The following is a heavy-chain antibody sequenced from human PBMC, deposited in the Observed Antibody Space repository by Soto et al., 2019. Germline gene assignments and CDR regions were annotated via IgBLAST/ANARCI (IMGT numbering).Heavy chain of an antibody. CDR3: TRAAWFPYLSFY. CDR1: GFTFSRFG. D-gene: IGHD3-10*01. J-gene: IGHJ4*02. CDR2: ISSSGSTA. Sequence: XGSLGLSCAASGFTFSRFGLHGVRQAPGKGLEWISYISSSGSTAYYASSVEGRFTISRDNANNSVYLQMDSLRAEDTALYYCTRAAWFPYLSFYWGQGAQVTVSS. V-gene: IGHV3-48*03.